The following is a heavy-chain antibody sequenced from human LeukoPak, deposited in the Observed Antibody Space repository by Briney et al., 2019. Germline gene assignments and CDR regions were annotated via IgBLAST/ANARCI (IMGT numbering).Heavy chain of an antibody. CDR3: ARQGYCSGGSCCLGGFDY. CDR1: GGSISSGGYY. D-gene: IGHD2-15*01. CDR2: IYYGGTT. J-gene: IGHJ4*02. Sequence: SETLSLTCTVSGGSISSGGYYWSWSRQHPRKGLEWGVYIYYGGTTYYNPSLKSRVTISVDTSNNQFSLKLSSATAADTAVYYCARQGYCSGGSCCLGGFDYWGQGTLVTVSS. V-gene: IGHV4-31*03.